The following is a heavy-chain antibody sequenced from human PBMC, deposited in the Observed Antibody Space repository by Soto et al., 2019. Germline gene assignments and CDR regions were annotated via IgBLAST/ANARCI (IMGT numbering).Heavy chain of an antibody. CDR2: INGDGSYT. CDR3: ARERGGYSSDF. D-gene: IGHD2-15*01. V-gene: IGHV3-74*01. J-gene: IGHJ4*02. CDR1: GFTFSSYW. Sequence: EVQLVESGGGLVQPGGSLRLSCTASGFTFSSYWMHWLRQVPGRGLVWVSRINGDGSYTNYADSVKGRFTISRDNAKNTLYLQMNSLRAEDTAVYYCARERGGYSSDFWGQGTLVTVSP.